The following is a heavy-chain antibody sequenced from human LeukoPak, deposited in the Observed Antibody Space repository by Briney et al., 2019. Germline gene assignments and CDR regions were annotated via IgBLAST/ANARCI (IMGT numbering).Heavy chain of an antibody. J-gene: IGHJ4*02. Sequence: PGGSLRLSCAASGFTFSTYAMSWVRHAPGKGLQWLSSINGGDYSTYYADSVKGRFTISRDSSKNLLYLQMNSLTTDDTAIYYCATANPTPRGINFDFWGQGTLVTVSS. CDR1: GFTFSTYA. CDR2: INGGDYST. D-gene: IGHD3-10*01. V-gene: IGHV3-23*01. CDR3: ATANPTPRGINFDF.